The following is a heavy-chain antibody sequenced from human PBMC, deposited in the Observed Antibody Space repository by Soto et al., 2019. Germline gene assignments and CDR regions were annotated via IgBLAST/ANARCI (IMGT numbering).Heavy chain of an antibody. D-gene: IGHD5-12*01. CDR3: ARVGRWLQWAYYFDY. V-gene: IGHV4-34*01. Sequence: LSLTCAVSGGSFSGYYWSWIRQPPGKGLEWIGEINHSGSTNYNPSLKSRVTISVDTSKNQFSLKLSSVTAADTAVYYCARVGRWLQWAYYFDYWGQGTLVTVSS. CDR2: INHSGST. J-gene: IGHJ4*02. CDR1: GGSFSGYY.